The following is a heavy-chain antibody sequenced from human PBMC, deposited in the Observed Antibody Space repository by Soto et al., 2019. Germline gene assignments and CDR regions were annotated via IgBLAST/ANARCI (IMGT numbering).Heavy chain of an antibody. D-gene: IGHD2-2*01. V-gene: IGHV3-7*05. CDR2: IKEDGSEK. CDR1: GFSLSNYW. Sequence: EVQLVGSGGGLVQPGGSLTLSCEASGFSLSNYWMKWVRQAPGKGLEWVANIKEDGSEKYYVDSVKGRFTISRDNAKNAVYLQMISLRAEDTAMYYCARGTPYCTTTSCSPSYYYGIEVWGQGTTVTVSS. J-gene: IGHJ6*02. CDR3: ARGTPYCTTTSCSPSYYYGIEV.